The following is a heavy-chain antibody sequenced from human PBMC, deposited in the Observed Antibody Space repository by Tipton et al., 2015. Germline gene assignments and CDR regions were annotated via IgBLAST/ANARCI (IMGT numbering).Heavy chain of an antibody. CDR2: VYSSGKS. Sequence: TLSLTCTVSGASISSGSWSWIRQAAGKGLEWIGRVYSSGKSDSNPSFRSRVIISLDRSMNQFSLRLSSGTAADTALYYCARESYNEGWYADSWGQGTLVTVSS. J-gene: IGHJ4*02. D-gene: IGHD6-19*01. V-gene: IGHV4-61*02. CDR1: GASISSGS. CDR3: ARESYNEGWYADS.